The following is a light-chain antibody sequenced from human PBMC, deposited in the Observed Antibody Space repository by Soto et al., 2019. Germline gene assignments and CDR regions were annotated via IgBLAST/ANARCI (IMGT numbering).Light chain of an antibody. CDR3: SSYTSRSTYV. Sequence: QSALTQPASVSGSPGQSITISCAGSSSGVGAYNFVSWYQHHPGKSLRLIIYHVTDRPSGISTRFSGSKSGNTASLTISGLQAEDEADYYCSSYTSRSTYVFGTGTKVTVL. CDR2: HVT. J-gene: IGLJ1*01. CDR1: SSGVGAYNF. V-gene: IGLV2-14*03.